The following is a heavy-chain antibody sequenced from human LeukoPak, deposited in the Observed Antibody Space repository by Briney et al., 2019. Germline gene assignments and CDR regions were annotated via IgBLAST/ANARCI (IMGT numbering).Heavy chain of an antibody. D-gene: IGHD6-19*01. CDR3: ARVSSGWSNYFDY. CDR1: GGSISSSNW. CDR2: IYHSGST. V-gene: IGHV4-4*02. Sequence: SGTLSLTCAVSGGSISSSNWWSWVRQPPGKGLEWIGEIYHSGSTNYNPSLKSRVTISVDKFKNQFSLKLSSVTAADTAVYYCARVSSGWSNYFDYWGQGTLVTVSS. J-gene: IGHJ4*02.